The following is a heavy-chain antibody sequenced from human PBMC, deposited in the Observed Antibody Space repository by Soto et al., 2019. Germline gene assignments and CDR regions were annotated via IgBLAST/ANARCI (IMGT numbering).Heavy chain of an antibody. CDR2: ISGSGGST. V-gene: IGHV3-23*01. CDR1: GFTFSSYA. D-gene: IGHD2-21*02. J-gene: IGHJ4*02. CDR3: AKDLGVVTGREGSLDY. Sequence: EVQLLESGGGLVQPGGSLRLSCAASGFTFSSYAMSWVRQAPGKGLEWVSAISGSGGSTYYADSVKGRFTISRDNSKNTLYLQMNSLRAEDTTVYYCAKDLGVVTGREGSLDYWGQGTLVTVSS.